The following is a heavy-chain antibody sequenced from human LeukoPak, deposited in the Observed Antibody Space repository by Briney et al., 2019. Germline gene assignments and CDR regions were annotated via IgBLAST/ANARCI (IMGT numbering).Heavy chain of an antibody. V-gene: IGHV3-21*01. Sequence: GGSLRLSCAASGFTFSSYSMNWVRQAPGKGLEWVSSISSSSSYIYYADSVKGRFTISRDNAKNSLYLQMNSLRAKDTAVYYCARDDYDYVWGSYRHHYFDYWGQGTLVTVSS. D-gene: IGHD3-16*02. CDR2: ISSSSSYI. CDR1: GFTFSSYS. CDR3: ARDDYDYVWGSYRHHYFDY. J-gene: IGHJ4*02.